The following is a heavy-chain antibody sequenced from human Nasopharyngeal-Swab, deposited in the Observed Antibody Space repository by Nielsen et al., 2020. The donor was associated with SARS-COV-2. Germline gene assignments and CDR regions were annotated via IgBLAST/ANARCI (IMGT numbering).Heavy chain of an antibody. V-gene: IGHV4-61*02. CDR3: ARDGGYYYDSSGNYAEYFQH. Sequence: WIRQPPGKGLEWIGRIYTSGSTNYNPSLKSRVTISVDTSKNQFSLKLSPVTAADTAVYYCARDGGYYYDSSGNYAEYFQHWGQGALVTVSS. D-gene: IGHD3-22*01. J-gene: IGHJ1*01. CDR2: IYTSGST.